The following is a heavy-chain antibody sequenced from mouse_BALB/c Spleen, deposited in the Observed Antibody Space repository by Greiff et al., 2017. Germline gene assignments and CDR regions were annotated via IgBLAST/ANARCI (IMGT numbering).Heavy chain of an antibody. CDR1: GFTFSSYG. D-gene: IGHD3-1*01. V-gene: IGHV5-6-3*01. J-gene: IGHJ2*01. CDR2: INSNGGST. CDR3: ARDRGATGFDY. Sequence: VQLKQSGGGLVQPGGSLKLSCAASGFTFSSYGMSWVRQTPDKRLELVATINSNGGSTYYPDSVKGRFTISRDNAKNTLYLQMSSLKSEDTAMYYCARDRGATGFDYWGQGTTLTVSS.